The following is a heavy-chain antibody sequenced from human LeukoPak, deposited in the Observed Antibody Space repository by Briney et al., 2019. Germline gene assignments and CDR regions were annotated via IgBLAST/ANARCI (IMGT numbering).Heavy chain of an antibody. D-gene: IGHD3-10*01. CDR3: ARDGYGSGSYYVGRGDY. J-gene: IGHJ4*02. CDR2: ISSSSSTI. V-gene: IGHV3-48*04. CDR1: GFPFNNYW. Sequence: GGSLRLSCAASGFPFNNYWMHWVRQAPGKGLEWVSYISSSSSTIYYADSVKGRFTISRDNAKNSLYLQMNSLRAEDTAVYYCARDGYGSGSYYVGRGDYWGQGTLVTVSS.